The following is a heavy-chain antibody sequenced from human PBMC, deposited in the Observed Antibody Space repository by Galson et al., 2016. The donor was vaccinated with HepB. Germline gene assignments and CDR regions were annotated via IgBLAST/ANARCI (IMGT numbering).Heavy chain of an antibody. CDR3: ARIFYDRLTRDYYGMDV. CDR1: GFSFSTYD. D-gene: IGHD3-9*01. J-gene: IGHJ6*02. CDR2: IGSDGGT. V-gene: IGHV3-13*04. Sequence: SLRLSCAGSGFSFSTYDMHWVRQATGKGLEWVSAIGSDGGTYYSGPVKGRFTISRDNAKNSLYLQMDSLRDGDTAVYYCARIFYDRLTRDYYGMDVWGQGTLVTVSS.